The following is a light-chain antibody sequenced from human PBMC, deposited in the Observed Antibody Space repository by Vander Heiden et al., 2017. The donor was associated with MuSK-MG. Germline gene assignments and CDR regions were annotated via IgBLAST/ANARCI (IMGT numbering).Light chain of an antibody. CDR3: QQSYRTPPVT. V-gene: IGKV1-39*01. CDR1: QSISNY. CDR2: DAS. J-gene: IGKJ4*01. Sequence: DIQLTQSPSSLSASVGDRVTITCRASQSISNYLHWYQQKPGKAPMLLIYDASSLQSGVPSRFGGSGSGTDFTLTISSLQREDFATYYCQQSYRTPPVTFGGGTRVEIQ.